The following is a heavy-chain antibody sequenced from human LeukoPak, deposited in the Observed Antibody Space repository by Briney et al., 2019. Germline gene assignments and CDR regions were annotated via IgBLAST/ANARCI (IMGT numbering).Heavy chain of an antibody. CDR2: LYPSGST. D-gene: IGHD3-22*01. V-gene: IGHV4-4*07. CDR1: GGPISSYY. CDR3: ARGVTYYYDSSGYLY. J-gene: IGHJ4*02. Sequence: SETLSLTCTVSGGPISSYYWSWIRQPAGKALEWIGRLYPSGSTSYNPSLKSRVTISADTSKNQFSLKLSSVTAADTAVYYCARGVTYYYDSSGYLYWGQGTLVTVSS.